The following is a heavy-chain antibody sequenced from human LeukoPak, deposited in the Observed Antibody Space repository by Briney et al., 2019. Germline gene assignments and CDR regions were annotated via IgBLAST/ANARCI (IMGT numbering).Heavy chain of an antibody. J-gene: IGHJ4*02. V-gene: IGHV4-59*01. CDR1: GGSFSGYY. CDR2: IYYSGST. Sequence: SETLSLTCAVYGGSFSGYYWSWIRQPPGKGLEWIGYIYYSGSTNYNPSLKSRVTISVDTSKNQFSLKLSSVTAEDTAVYYCARGGWNYPNGGAYFDYWGQGTLVTVSS. CDR3: ARGGWNYPNGGAYFDY. D-gene: IGHD1-7*01.